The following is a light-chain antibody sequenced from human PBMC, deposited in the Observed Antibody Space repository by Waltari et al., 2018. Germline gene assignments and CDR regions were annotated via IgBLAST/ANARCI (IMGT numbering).Light chain of an antibody. CDR2: LNSDGSH. CDR3: QTWGTGPWV. V-gene: IGLV4-69*01. CDR1: SGHSSYA. J-gene: IGLJ3*02. Sequence: QLVLTQSPSASASLGASVKLTCTLSSGHSSYAIAWHQQQPEKGPRYLMKLNSDGSHSKGDGIPDRFSVSSSGAERYLTISSLQSEDEADYYCQTWGTGPWVFGGGTKLTVL.